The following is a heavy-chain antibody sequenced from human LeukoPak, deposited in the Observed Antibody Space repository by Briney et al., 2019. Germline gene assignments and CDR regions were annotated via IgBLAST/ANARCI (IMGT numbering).Heavy chain of an antibody. CDR3: ARGPEGDYFYYGLDV. V-gene: IGHV3-48*03. J-gene: IGHJ6*02. Sequence: GGSLRLSCAASGFSFSSYEMNWVRQAPGKGLEWVSYIGTSSNTIYYADSVKGRFTISRDNAKNSLYLQMNSLRAEDTAVYYCARGPEGDYFYYGLDVWGQGTTVTVSS. CDR2: IGTSSNTI. CDR1: GFSFSSYE.